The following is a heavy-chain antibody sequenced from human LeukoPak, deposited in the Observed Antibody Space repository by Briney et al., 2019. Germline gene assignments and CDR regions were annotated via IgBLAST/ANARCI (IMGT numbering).Heavy chain of an antibody. Sequence: GGSLRLSCAASGFTFGDYAMHWVRQAPGKGLEWVSGISWNSGSIGYADSVKGRFTISRDNAKNSLYLQMNSLRAEDTALYYCAKVRAPYSSSAVFDYWGQGTLVTVSS. CDR3: AKVRAPYSSSAVFDY. V-gene: IGHV3-9*01. D-gene: IGHD6-6*01. J-gene: IGHJ4*02. CDR1: GFTFGDYA. CDR2: ISWNSGSI.